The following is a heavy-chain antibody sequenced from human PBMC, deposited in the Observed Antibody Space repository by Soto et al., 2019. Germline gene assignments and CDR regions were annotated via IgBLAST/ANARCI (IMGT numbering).Heavy chain of an antibody. CDR1: GGSISSSSYY. CDR3: ARDFFVEWLLRSPTPHYYYYGMDV. V-gene: IGHV4-39*02. Sequence: SETLSLTCTVSGGSISSSSYYWGWIRQPPGKGLEWIGYIYYSGSPYYNPSLKSRVTISVDTSKNQFSLKLSSVTAADTAVYYCARDFFVEWLLRSPTPHYYYYGMDVWGQGTTVTVSS. CDR2: IYYSGSP. D-gene: IGHD3-3*01. J-gene: IGHJ6*02.